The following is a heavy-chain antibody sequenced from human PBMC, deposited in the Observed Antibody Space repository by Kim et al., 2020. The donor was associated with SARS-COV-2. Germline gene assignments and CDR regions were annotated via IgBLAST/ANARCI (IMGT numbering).Heavy chain of an antibody. D-gene: IGHD4-17*01. CDR2: INPSGGST. V-gene: IGHV1-46*01. CDR1: GYTFTSYY. CDR3: ARVRLGYGGPGGYYYGMDV. J-gene: IGHJ6*02. Sequence: ASVKVSCKASGYTFTSYYMHWVRQAPGQGLEWMGIINPSGGSTSYAQKFQGRVTMTRDTSTSTVYMELSSLRSEDTAVYYCARVRLGYGGPGGYYYGMDVWGQGTTVTVSS.